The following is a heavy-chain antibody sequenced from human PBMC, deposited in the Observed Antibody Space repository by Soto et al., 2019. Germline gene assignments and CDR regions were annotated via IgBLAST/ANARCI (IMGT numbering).Heavy chain of an antibody. CDR1: GVTFSSYA. V-gene: IGHV1-69*13. D-gene: IGHD2-15*01. J-gene: IGHJ4*02. CDR2: IIPIFGTA. Sequence: SVKVSCKASGVTFSSYAISWVRQAPGQGLEWMGGIIPIFGTANYAQKFQGRVTITADESTSTAYMELSSLRSEDTAVYYCASGYCSGGSCYSCAYWGQGTLVAVSS. CDR3: ASGYCSGGSCYSCAY.